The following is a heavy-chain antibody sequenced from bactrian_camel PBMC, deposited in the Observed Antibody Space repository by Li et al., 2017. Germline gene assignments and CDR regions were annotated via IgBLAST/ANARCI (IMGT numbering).Heavy chain of an antibody. CDR3: AARLCGAGVWQY. D-gene: IGHD7*01. V-gene: IGHV3S1*01. J-gene: IGHJ4*01. CDR1: KDATNNYC. CDR2: ITTGAGTT. Sequence: HVQLVESGGGSIQAGGSLSLSCAVSKDATNNYCMAWFRQAPGNEREGVATITTGAGTTVYADSVKGRFTISQDTAKNTLYLQMDSLKPEDTAMYYCAARLCGAGVWQYWGQGTQVTVS.